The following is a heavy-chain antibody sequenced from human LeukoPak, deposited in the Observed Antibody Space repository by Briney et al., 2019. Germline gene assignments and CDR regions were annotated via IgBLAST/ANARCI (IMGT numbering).Heavy chain of an antibody. CDR1: GFKFKDAW. V-gene: IGHV3-15*05. J-gene: IGHJ4*02. D-gene: IGHD2-8*01. Sequence: GGSLRLSCAASGFKFKDAWMSWVRQAPGKGLEWVGRIKSKTDGETTDYAAAVRGRFTISRDDSKNSLYLQTNSLRTEDTALYYCAKDTLIERKFDYWGQGTLVTVSS. CDR2: IKSKTDGETT. CDR3: AKDTLIERKFDY.